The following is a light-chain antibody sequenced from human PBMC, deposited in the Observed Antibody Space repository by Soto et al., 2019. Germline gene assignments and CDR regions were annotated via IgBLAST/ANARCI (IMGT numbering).Light chain of an antibody. CDR3: SSYTINSALYV. V-gene: IGLV2-14*01. CDR1: SSDVGSYQY. J-gene: IGLJ1*01. Sequence: QSVLTQPASVSGSPGQSIAMPCTGTSSDVGSYQYVSWYQQHPGKAPKLIIYEVSNRPSGVSNRFSGSKSGNTASLTISGLQAEDDGDYYCSSYTINSALYVFGSGTKVTV. CDR2: EVS.